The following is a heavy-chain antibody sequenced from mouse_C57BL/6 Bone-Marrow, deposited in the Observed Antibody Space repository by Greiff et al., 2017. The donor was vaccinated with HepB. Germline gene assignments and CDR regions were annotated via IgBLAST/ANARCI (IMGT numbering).Heavy chain of an antibody. CDR3: AGYGNSPFAY. Sequence: QVQLQQSGAELARPGASVKLSCKASGYTFTSYGISWVKQRTGQGLEWIGEIYPRSGNTYYNEKFKGKATLTADKSSSTAYMELRSLTSEDSSVYFCAGYGNSPFAYWGQGTLVTVSA. J-gene: IGHJ3*01. V-gene: IGHV1-81*01. CDR1: GYTFTSYG. CDR2: IYPRSGNT. D-gene: IGHD2-1*01.